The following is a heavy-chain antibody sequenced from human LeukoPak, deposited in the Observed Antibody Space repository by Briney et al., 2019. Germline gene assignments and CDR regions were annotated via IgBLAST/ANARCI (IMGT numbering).Heavy chain of an antibody. J-gene: IGHJ4*02. CDR3: ARASGGITIFGVVSY. CDR1: GFTFSSYW. CDR2: IKQDGSEK. V-gene: IGHV3-7*01. D-gene: IGHD3-3*01. Sequence: PGGSLSLSCAASGFTFSSYWMSWVRQAPGKGLEWMANIKQDGSEKYYVDSVKGRFTISRDNAKNSLYLQMNSLRAEATAVYYCARASGGITIFGVVSYWGQGTLVTVSS.